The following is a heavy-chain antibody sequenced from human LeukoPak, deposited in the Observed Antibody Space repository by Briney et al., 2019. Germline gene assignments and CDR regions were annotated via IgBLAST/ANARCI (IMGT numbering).Heavy chain of an antibody. CDR2: XSWNSGSI. J-gene: IGHJ4*02. D-gene: IGHD2-2*01. Sequence: GGSLRLSCAASGFTFDDYAMHWVRQAPGKGLEWXXXXSWNSGSIGYADSVKGRFTISRDNAKNSLYLQMNSLRAEDMALYYCAKGAFSVVVPASDYWGQGTLVTVSS. V-gene: IGHV3-9*03. CDR3: AKGAFSVVVPASDY. CDR1: GFTFDDYA.